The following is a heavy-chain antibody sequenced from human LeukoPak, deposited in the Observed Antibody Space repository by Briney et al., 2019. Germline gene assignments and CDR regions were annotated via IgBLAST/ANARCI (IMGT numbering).Heavy chain of an antibody. CDR2: ISSNGGST. J-gene: IGHJ3*02. V-gene: IGHV3-64D*09. D-gene: IGHD3-22*01. CDR1: GFTFSSYA. CDR3: VSGSVDAFDI. Sequence: PGGSLRLSCSASGFTFSSYAMHWVRQAPGKRLEYVSAISSNGGSTYYADSVKGRFTISRDNSKNTLYLQMSSLIAEDTAVYYCVSGSVDAFDIWGQGTMVTVSS.